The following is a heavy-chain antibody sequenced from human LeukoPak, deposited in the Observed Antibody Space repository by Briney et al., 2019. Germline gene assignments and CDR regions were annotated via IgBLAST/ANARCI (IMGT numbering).Heavy chain of an antibody. CDR1: GYTLTELS. D-gene: IGHD5-12*01. CDR3: ATDGLVATTLPYFDH. Sequence: ASVKVSCKVSGYTLTELSMHWVRQAPGKGLEWMGGFDPEDGETIYAQKFQGRVTMTEDTSTDTAYMELSSLKTEDTAVYYCATDGLVATTLPYFDHWGQGTLVTVSS. V-gene: IGHV1-24*01. CDR2: FDPEDGET. J-gene: IGHJ4*02.